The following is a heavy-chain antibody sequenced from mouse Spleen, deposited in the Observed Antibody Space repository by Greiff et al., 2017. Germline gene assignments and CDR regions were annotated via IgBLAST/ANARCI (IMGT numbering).Heavy chain of an antibody. V-gene: IGHV2-2*01. CDR2: IWSGGST. J-gene: IGHJ4*01. CDR1: GFSLTSYG. Sequence: QVQLKESGPGLVQPSQSLSITCTVSGFSLTSYGVHWVRQSPGKGLEWLGVIWSGGSTDYNAAFISRLSISKDNSKSQVFFKMNSLQADDTAIYYCARIYDGYLYYYAMDYWGQGTSVTVSS. CDR3: ARIYDGYLYYYAMDY. D-gene: IGHD2-3*01.